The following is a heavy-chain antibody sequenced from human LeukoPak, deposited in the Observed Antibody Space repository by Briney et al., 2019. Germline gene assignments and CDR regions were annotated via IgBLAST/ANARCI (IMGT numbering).Heavy chain of an antibody. V-gene: IGHV3-7*03. CDR1: GFTFSSYG. CDR2: VNRDGSET. Sequence: GGSLRLSCAASGFTFSSYGMHWVRQAPGRGPEWVANVNRDGSETYYLDSVKGRFTISKDNAKNSLYLQMNSLRAEDTALYHCARNNGMDVWGQGTTVIVSS. J-gene: IGHJ6*02. CDR3: ARNNGMDV.